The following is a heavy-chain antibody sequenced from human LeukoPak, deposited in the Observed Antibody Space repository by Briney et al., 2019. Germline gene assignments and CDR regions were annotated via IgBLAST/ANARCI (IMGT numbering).Heavy chain of an antibody. Sequence: PGGSLRLSCAASGFTFSNYGMNWVRQAPGKGLEWVSSISGSAGSTFYADSVKGRFTISRDNSKNTLYLQMNSLRAGDTAIYYCAKRIQYSSSSAYFDYWGQGTLVTVSS. D-gene: IGHD6-6*01. J-gene: IGHJ4*02. CDR1: GFTFSNYG. CDR2: ISGSAGST. V-gene: IGHV3-23*01. CDR3: AKRIQYSSSSAYFDY.